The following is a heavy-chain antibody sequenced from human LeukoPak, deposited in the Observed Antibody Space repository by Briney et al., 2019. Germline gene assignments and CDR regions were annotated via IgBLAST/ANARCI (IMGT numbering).Heavy chain of an antibody. Sequence: GESLQISCKGSGYSFTSYWIGWVRQMPGKGLEWMGIIYPGDSDTRYSPSFQGQVTISADKSISTAYLQWSSLKASDTAMYYCARHDSNRSSWTYYFDYWGQGTLVTVSS. CDR3: ARHDSNRSSWTYYFDY. CDR2: IYPGDSDT. CDR1: GYSFTSYW. V-gene: IGHV5-51*01. D-gene: IGHD6-13*01. J-gene: IGHJ4*02.